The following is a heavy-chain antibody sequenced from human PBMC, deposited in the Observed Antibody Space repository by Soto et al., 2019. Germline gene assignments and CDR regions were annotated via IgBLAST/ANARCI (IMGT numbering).Heavy chain of an antibody. J-gene: IGHJ4*02. V-gene: IGHV4-31*03. CDR3: ARYRFSGKRWSNFDY. D-gene: IGHD3-16*02. CDR2: IYYSGS. Sequence: SETLSLTCNVSGGSISSGAHYWNWIRQHPGKGLEWIGYIYYSGSNHNPSLKNRVTISVDTSKKQFSLRLSSVTATDTAVYFCARYRFSGKRWSNFDYWGQESLVTVSS. CDR1: GGSISSGAHY.